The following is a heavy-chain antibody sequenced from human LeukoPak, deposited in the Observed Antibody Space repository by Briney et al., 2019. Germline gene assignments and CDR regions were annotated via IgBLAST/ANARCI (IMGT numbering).Heavy chain of an antibody. CDR1: GFTFSNYA. CDR2: ISSSGSPT. J-gene: IGHJ4*02. Sequence: GGSLRLSCADSGFTFSNYAMSWVRQAPGKGLEWVSYISSSGSPTYYADSVKGRFTISRDNARDSLYLQMNSLRDEDTAVYYCARDPPYCTSNSCYGGFDYWGQGTLVTVSS. CDR3: ARDPPYCTSNSCYGGFDY. D-gene: IGHD2-2*01. V-gene: IGHV3-48*02.